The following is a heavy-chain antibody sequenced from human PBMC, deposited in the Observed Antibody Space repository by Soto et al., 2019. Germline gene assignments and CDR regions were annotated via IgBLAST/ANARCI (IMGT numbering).Heavy chain of an antibody. V-gene: IGHV3-23*01. CDR3: AKGSVVGADYSYGMDV. D-gene: IGHD2-2*01. Sequence: EVQLLESGGDLVQPGGSLTISCAAAGFTFSSYGMSWVRQAPGKGLEWVSAVSGSGGSVYYADSVRGRFTISRDNSKNTLYLQVNSLRAEDTAIYYCAKGSVVGADYSYGMDVWGQGTTVTVSS. J-gene: IGHJ6*02. CDR1: GFTFSSYG. CDR2: VSGSGGSV.